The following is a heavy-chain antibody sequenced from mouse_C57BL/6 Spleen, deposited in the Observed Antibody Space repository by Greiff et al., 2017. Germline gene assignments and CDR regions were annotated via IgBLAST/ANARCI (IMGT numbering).Heavy chain of an antibody. CDR3: ARGYYGSRRIFDY. CDR1: GFTFSSYA. D-gene: IGHD1-1*01. J-gene: IGHJ2*01. Sequence: EVQGVESGGGLVKPGGSLKLSCAASGFTFSSYAMSWVRQTPEKRLEWVATISDGGSYTYYPDNVKGRFTISRGNAKNNLYLQMSHLKSEDTAMYYCARGYYGSRRIFDYWGQGTTLTVSS. CDR2: ISDGGSYT. V-gene: IGHV5-4*01.